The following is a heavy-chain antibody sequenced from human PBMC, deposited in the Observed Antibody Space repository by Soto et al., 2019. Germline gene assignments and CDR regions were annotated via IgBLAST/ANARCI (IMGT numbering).Heavy chain of an antibody. Sequence: EVQLVASGGGLVKPGGSLRLSCGASKVTAWMSWVRQAPGKGLEWVGRIKSKADGETIDYAAPVQGRFTISRDDSKDRVYLEINSLKTEDTAGYSCGDREGSYFGIDGWGQGTTVTVSS. J-gene: IGHJ6*02. CDR3: GDREGSYFGIDG. CDR1: KVTAW. D-gene: IGHD3-10*01. CDR2: IKSKADGETI. V-gene: IGHV3-15*01.